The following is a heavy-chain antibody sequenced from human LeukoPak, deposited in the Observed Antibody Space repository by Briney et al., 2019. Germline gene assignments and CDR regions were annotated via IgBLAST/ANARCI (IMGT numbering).Heavy chain of an antibody. D-gene: IGHD1-1*01. Sequence: GASLRLSCAASGFTFSSYAMSWVRQAPGKGLEWVSAISGSGGSTYYADSVKGRFTISRDNSKNTLYLQMNSLRAEDTAVYYCAKVELNWNDEYFQHWGQGTPVTVSS. V-gene: IGHV3-23*01. J-gene: IGHJ1*01. CDR3: AKVELNWNDEYFQH. CDR2: ISGSGGST. CDR1: GFTFSSYA.